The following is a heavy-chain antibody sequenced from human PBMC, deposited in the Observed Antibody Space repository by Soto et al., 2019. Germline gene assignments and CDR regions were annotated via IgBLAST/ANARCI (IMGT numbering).Heavy chain of an antibody. CDR3: ARDPECSGGSCLRTFDI. D-gene: IGHD2-15*01. Sequence: GGSLRLSCAASGFTVSSNYMSWVRQAPGKGLEWVSVIYSGGSTYYADSVKGRFTISRDNSKNTLYLQMNSLRAEDTAVYYCARDPECSGGSCLRTFDIGGQGTMVTVSS. CDR2: IYSGGST. V-gene: IGHV3-66*01. J-gene: IGHJ3*02. CDR1: GFTVSSNY.